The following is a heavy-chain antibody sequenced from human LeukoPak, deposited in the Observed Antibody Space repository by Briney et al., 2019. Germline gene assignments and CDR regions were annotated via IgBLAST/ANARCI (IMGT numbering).Heavy chain of an antibody. CDR2: IYYSGST. J-gene: IGHJ4*02. D-gene: IGHD3-9*01. CDR3: ARVSYDILTGYYDSFDY. Sequence: PSETLSLTCTVSGGSISSYYWSRIRQPPGKGLEWIGYIYYSGSTNYNPSLKSRVTISVDTSKNQFSLKLSSVTAADTAVYCCARVSYDILTGYYDSFDYWGQGTLVTVSS. V-gene: IGHV4-59*01. CDR1: GGSISSYY.